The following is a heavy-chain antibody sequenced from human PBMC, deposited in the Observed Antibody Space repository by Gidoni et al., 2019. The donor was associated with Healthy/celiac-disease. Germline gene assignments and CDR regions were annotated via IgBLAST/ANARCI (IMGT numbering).Heavy chain of an antibody. D-gene: IGHD3-10*01. CDR3: AHRPAWATYYGSGSYYTPPYYYYGMDV. Sequence: QITLKESGPTLVKPTQTLTLTCTFSGFSLSTSGVGVGWIRQPPGKALEWLALIYWDDDKRYSPSLKSRLTITKDTSKNQVVLTMTNMDPVDTATYYCAHRPAWATYYGSGSYYTPPYYYYGMDVWGQGTTVTVSS. CDR1: GFSLSTSGVG. V-gene: IGHV2-5*02. CDR2: IYWDDDK. J-gene: IGHJ6*02.